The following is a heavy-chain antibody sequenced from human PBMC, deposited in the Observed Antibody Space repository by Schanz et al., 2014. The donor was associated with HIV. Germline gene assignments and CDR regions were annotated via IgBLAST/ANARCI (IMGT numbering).Heavy chain of an antibody. CDR3: AKPEYDSSGNSQTHFDY. Sequence: QVQLVESGGGVVQPGRSLRLSCVASGFSFDSYGMHWVRQAPGKGLEWVSVISYDGRNKLYADSVNGRFTISRDNSKNTLSLQMTALRTEDTAIYYCAKPEYDSSGNSQTHFDYWGQGTLVSVSS. J-gene: IGHJ4*02. V-gene: IGHV3-30*18. D-gene: IGHD3-22*01. CDR2: ISYDGRNK. CDR1: GFSFDSYG.